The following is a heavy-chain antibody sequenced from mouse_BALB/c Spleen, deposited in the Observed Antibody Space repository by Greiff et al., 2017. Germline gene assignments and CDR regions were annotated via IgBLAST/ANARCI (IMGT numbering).Heavy chain of an antibody. CDR3: ARDQYGNYDYAMDY. D-gene: IGHD2-10*02. V-gene: IGHV2-6-7*01. CDR1: GFSLTSYG. Sequence: VQLVESGPGLVQPSQSLSITCTVSGFSLTSYGVHWVRQSPGKGLEWLGMIWGDGSTDYNSALKSRLSISKDNSKSQVFLKMNSLQTDDTARYYCARDQYGNYDYAMDYWGQGTSVTVSS. CDR2: IWGDGST. J-gene: IGHJ4*01.